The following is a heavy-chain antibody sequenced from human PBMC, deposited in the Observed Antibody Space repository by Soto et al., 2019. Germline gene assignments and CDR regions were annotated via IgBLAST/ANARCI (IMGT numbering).Heavy chain of an antibody. CDR1: GFTLSSYA. V-gene: IGHV3-30-3*01. CDR3: AREVGYDPKDYFDY. Sequence: GGSLRLSCAASGFTLSSYAMHWVRQAPGKGLEWVAVISYDGSNKYYADSVKGRFTISRDNSKNTLYLQMNSLRAEDTAVYYCAREVGYDPKDYFDYWGQGTLVTVSS. D-gene: IGHD5-12*01. J-gene: IGHJ4*02. CDR2: ISYDGSNK.